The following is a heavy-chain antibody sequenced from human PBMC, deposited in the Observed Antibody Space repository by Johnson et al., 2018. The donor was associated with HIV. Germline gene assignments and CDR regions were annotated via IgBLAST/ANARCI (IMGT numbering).Heavy chain of an antibody. V-gene: IGHV3-15*01. CDR1: GFTFSNYG. Sequence: VQLVESGGGVVQPGRSLRLSCAASGFTFSNYGMHWVRQTPGKGLEWVGRIKSKTDGGTTDYAAPVKGRFTISRDDSKNTLYLQMNSLTTEDTAVYYCATYTSMITMYVEIKGGAFDIWGQGTMVTVSS. CDR3: ATYTSMITMYVEIKGGAFDI. D-gene: IGHD3-16*01. J-gene: IGHJ3*02. CDR2: IKSKTDGGTT.